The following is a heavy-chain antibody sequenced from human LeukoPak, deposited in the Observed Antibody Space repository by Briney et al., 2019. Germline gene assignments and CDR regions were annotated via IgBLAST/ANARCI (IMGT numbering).Heavy chain of an antibody. D-gene: IGHD6-13*01. Sequence: GGSLRLSCAASGFTFDDYAMHWARQAPGKGLEWVSLISGDGGSTYYADSVKGRFTISRDNSKNSLYLQMNSLRTEDTALYYCAKEGGAVYSSSWYDYWGQGTLVTVSS. J-gene: IGHJ4*02. V-gene: IGHV3-43*02. CDR3: AKEGGAVYSSSWYDY. CDR1: GFTFDDYA. CDR2: ISGDGGST.